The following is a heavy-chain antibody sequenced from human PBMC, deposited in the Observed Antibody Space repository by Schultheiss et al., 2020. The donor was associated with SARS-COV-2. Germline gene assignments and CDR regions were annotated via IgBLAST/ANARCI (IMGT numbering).Heavy chain of an antibody. V-gene: IGHV4-61*01. CDR3: ARGSGSYVDS. CDR2: IYYSGST. J-gene: IGHJ4*02. Sequence: SGPTLVKPTQTLTLTCTVSGFSLSNARMGVSWIRQPPGKGLEWIGYIYYSGSTNYNPSLKSRVTVSVDTSKSQFSLKLSSVIAADTAVYYCARGSGSYVDSWGQGTLVTVSS. D-gene: IGHD1-26*01. CDR1: GFSLSNARMG.